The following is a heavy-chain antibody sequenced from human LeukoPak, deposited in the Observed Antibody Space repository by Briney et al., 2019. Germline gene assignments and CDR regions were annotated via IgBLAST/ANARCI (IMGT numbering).Heavy chain of an antibody. J-gene: IGHJ4*02. D-gene: IGHD5-18*01. V-gene: IGHV4-34*01. CDR1: GGSFSGYY. CDR2: INHSGST. CDR3: ARVGYSYGTQTDY. Sequence: SETLSLTCAVYGGSFSGYYWSWIRQPPGKGLEWIGEINHSGSTNYNPSLKSRVTISVDTSKNQFSLKLSSVTAADTAVYYCARVGYSYGTQTDYWGEGPLVTVSS.